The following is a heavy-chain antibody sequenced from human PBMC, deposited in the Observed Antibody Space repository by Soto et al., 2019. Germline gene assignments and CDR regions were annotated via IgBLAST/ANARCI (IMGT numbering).Heavy chain of an antibody. J-gene: IGHJ4*02. CDR3: AIDPYYYDSSGYLLDY. D-gene: IGHD3-22*01. CDR2: INPSGGST. Sequence: ASVKVSCKASGYTFTSYYMHWVRQAPGQGLEWMGIINPSGGSTSYAQKFQGRVTMTRDTSTSTVYMELSSLRSEDTAVYYCAIDPYYYDSSGYLLDYWGQGTLVTVSS. V-gene: IGHV1-46*01. CDR1: GYTFTSYY.